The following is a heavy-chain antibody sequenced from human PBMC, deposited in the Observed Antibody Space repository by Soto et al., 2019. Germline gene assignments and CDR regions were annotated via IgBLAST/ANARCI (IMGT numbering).Heavy chain of an antibody. D-gene: IGHD6-13*01. J-gene: IGHJ4*02. Sequence: EVQLLESGGGLVQPGGSLRLSCAASGFTFSSYGMSWVRQAPGKGLEWVSGISGSGGSTYYADSVKGRFTIYRDNPKNPLYLQMSSLRAEDKAVYYCAKEGRYSSSRGYFDYWGQGNLVTVSS. V-gene: IGHV3-23*01. CDR1: GFTFSSYG. CDR3: AKEGRYSSSRGYFDY. CDR2: ISGSGGST.